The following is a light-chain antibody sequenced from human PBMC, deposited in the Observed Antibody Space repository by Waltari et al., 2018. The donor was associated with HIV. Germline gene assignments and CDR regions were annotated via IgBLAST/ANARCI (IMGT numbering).Light chain of an antibody. CDR2: NVN. J-gene: IGLJ1*01. CDR3: CSHAGNFIFA. CDR1: SSYVDTF. Sequence: QSALTQPHSVSGSPGQSLTISCTGTSSYVDTFVSWYQQHPGKAPQGIIYNVNNRPSGVPDRFSGSKSGNTAFLTISGLQAEDEAEYHCCSHAGNFIFAFGTGTKVTVL. V-gene: IGLV2-11*01.